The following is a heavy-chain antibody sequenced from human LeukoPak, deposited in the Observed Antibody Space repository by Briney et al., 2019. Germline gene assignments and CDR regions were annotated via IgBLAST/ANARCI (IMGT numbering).Heavy chain of an antibody. Sequence: SETLSLTCTVSRGSISSHYWSWIQQPPGKGLEWIGNIHDSGTANYSPSLKSRVTISVDTSKNNFSLKLTSVTAADTAIYYCAKGKQQLAYDSFDIWGQGTMVTVSS. CDR1: RGSISSHY. D-gene: IGHD6-13*01. CDR2: IHDSGTA. CDR3: AKGKQQLAYDSFDI. J-gene: IGHJ3*02. V-gene: IGHV4-59*11.